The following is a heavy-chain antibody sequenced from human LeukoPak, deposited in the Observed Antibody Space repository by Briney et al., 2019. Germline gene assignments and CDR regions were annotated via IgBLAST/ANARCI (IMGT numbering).Heavy chain of an antibody. V-gene: IGHV4-31*03. CDR3: ARVNNSGWIRYEYYFDY. J-gene: IGHJ4*02. CDR2: LYYSGRT. CDR1: GGSISSGGYY. Sequence: PSETLSLTCTVSGGSISSGGYYWSWLRQHPGKGLEWIGYLYYSGRTYYNPSLKSRVTISVDTSKNQFSLKLSSVTAADTAVYYCARVNNSGWIRYEYYFDYWGQGTLVTVSS. D-gene: IGHD6-19*01.